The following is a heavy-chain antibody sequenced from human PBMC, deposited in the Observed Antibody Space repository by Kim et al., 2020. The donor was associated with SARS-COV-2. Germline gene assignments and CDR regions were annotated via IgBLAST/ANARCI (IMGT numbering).Heavy chain of an antibody. CDR2: INAGNGNT. CDR1: GYTFTSYA. V-gene: IGHV1-3*01. CDR3: ARDLNARVVYAFDY. J-gene: IGHJ4*02. D-gene: IGHD2-8*02. Sequence: ASVKVSCKASGYTFTSYAMHWVRQAPGQRLEWMGWINAGNGNTKYSQKFQGRVTITRDTSASTAYMELSSLRSEDTAVYYCARDLNARVVYAFDYWGQGTLVTVSS.